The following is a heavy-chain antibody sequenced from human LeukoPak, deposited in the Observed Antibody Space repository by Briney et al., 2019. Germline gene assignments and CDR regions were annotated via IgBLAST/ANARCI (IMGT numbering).Heavy chain of an antibody. Sequence: PSETLSLTCTVSGGSISSHYWSWIRQPPGKGLEWIGYIYYSGSTNYNLSLKSRVTISVDTSKNQFSLKLSSVTAADTAVYYCARGKRETRGFWIVPYYFDYWGQGTLVTVSS. D-gene: IGHD3-3*01. J-gene: IGHJ4*02. V-gene: IGHV4-59*11. CDR1: GGSISSHY. CDR2: IYYSGST. CDR3: ARGKRETRGFWIVPYYFDY.